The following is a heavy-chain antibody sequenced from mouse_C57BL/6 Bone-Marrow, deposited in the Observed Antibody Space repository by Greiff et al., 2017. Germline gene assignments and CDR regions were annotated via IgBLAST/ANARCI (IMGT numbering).Heavy chain of an antibody. V-gene: IGHV1-26*01. D-gene: IGHD2-3*01. CDR3: ARCGYYAWFAY. CDR1: GYTFTDYY. CDR2: INPNNGGT. J-gene: IGHJ3*01. Sequence: EVKLQESGPELVKPGASVKISCKASGYTFTDYYMHWVKQSHGKSLEWIGDINPNNGGTSYNQKFKGKATLTVDKSSSTAYMELRSLTSEDSAVYYCARCGYYAWFAYWGQGTLVTVSA.